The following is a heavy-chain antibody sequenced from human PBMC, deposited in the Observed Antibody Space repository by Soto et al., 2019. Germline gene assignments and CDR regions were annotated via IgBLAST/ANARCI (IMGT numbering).Heavy chain of an antibody. Sequence: GGSLRLSCAASGFTFDDYGMSWVRQAPGKGLEWVSGINWNGGSTGYADSVKGRFTISRDNAKNSLYLQMNSLRAEDTALYYCARGWSRGFGELMNWFDPWGQGTLVTVSS. V-gene: IGHV3-20*04. CDR1: GFTFDDYG. J-gene: IGHJ5*02. CDR3: ARGWSRGFGELMNWFDP. D-gene: IGHD3-10*01. CDR2: INWNGGST.